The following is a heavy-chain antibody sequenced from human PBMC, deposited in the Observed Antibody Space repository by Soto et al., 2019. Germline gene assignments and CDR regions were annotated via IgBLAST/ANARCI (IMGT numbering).Heavy chain of an antibody. V-gene: IGHV4-59*08. J-gene: IGHJ6*03. D-gene: IGHD6-13*01. CDR1: GGSISSYY. CDR2: IYYSGST. CDR3: ARQNGYSSSWYQIEDYYYYYYMDV. Sequence: SETLSLTCTVSGGSISSYYWSWIRQPPGKGLEWIGFIYYSGSTNYNPSLNSRVIISVDTSKNQFSLKLSSVTAADTAVYYCARQNGYSSSWYQIEDYYYYYYMDVWGKGTTVTAP.